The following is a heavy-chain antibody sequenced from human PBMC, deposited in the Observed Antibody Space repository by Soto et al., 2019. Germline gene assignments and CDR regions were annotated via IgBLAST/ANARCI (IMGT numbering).Heavy chain of an antibody. J-gene: IGHJ5*02. Sequence: ASVKVSCKASGYTLTSYGISWVRQAPGQGLEWMGWISAYNGNTNYAQKLQGRVTMTTDTSTSTAYMELRSLRSDDTAVYYCAREDGGNSMSWFDPWGQGTLVTVSS. V-gene: IGHV1-18*01. D-gene: IGHD2-21*02. CDR2: ISAYNGNT. CDR3: AREDGGNSMSWFDP. CDR1: GYTLTSYG.